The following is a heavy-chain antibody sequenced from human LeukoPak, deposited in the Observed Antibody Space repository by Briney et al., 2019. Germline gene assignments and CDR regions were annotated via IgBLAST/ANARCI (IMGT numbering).Heavy chain of an antibody. V-gene: IGHV3-21*01. D-gene: IGHD3-10*01. J-gene: IGHJ3*02. CDR1: GFTFSSYS. CDR2: ISSSSSYI. CDR3: ARGDGATPPDAFDI. Sequence: GGSLRPSCAASGFTFSSYSMNWVRQAPGKGLQWVSSISSSSSYIYYADSVKGRFTISRDNAKNSLYLQMNSLRGEDTAVYYCARGDGATPPDAFDIWGQGTMVTVSS.